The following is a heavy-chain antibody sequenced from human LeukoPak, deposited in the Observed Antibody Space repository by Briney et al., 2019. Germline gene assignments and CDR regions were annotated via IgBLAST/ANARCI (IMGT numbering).Heavy chain of an antibody. J-gene: IGHJ4*02. D-gene: IGHD3-10*01. CDR2: ISWNSGSI. CDR3: AKDMGYNSGTGAFDY. Sequence: PGRSLRLSCAASGFTFDDYAMHWVRQAPGKGLEWVSGISWNSGSIGCADSVKGRFTISRDNAKNSLYLQMNSLRAEDTALYYCAKDMGYNSGTGAFDYWGQGTLVTVSS. CDR1: GFTFDDYA. V-gene: IGHV3-9*01.